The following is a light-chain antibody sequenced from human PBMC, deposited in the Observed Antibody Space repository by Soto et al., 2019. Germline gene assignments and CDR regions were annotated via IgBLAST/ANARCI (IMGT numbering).Light chain of an antibody. V-gene: IGLV1-47*01. Sequence: QSLLTQPPSASGTPGQRVTISCSGSSSNIGSNYVYWYQQLPGTAPKLLIYRNNQRPSGVPDRFSGSKSGTSASLAFSVLRSEDEADYYCAAWDDSLSGPVFGGGTKLTVL. CDR1: SSNIGSNY. J-gene: IGLJ3*02. CDR2: RNN. CDR3: AAWDDSLSGPV.